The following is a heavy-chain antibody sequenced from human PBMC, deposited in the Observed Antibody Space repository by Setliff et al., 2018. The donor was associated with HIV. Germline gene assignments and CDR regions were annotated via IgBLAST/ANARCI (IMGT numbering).Heavy chain of an antibody. Sequence: TLTLTCTFSGFTFATSGVGVAWIRQPPGEALEWLALIYWDEDTRYSPSLKDRLTITKDTSKNQVVLTMTNMDPLDTATYYCAHVNFFRTVYFGSWGQGTLVTVSS. V-gene: IGHV2-5*02. CDR3: AHVNFFRTVYFGS. CDR2: IYWDEDT. CDR1: GFTFATSGVG. J-gene: IGHJ4*02.